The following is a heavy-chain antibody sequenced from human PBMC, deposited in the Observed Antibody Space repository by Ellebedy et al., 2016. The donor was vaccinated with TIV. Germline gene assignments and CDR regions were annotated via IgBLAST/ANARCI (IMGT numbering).Heavy chain of an antibody. J-gene: IGHJ4*02. V-gene: IGHV3-23*01. CDR2: ISGGGDST. D-gene: IGHD2-8*02. Sequence: PGGSLRLSCAASGFTFNNYGMSWVRQAPGKGLELVSIISGGGDSTYYADSVKGRFTISRDNSKKMLYLRMNSLIAAATAVFYYTRGGNQWRTGDHWGQGALVTVSS. CDR3: TRGGNQWRTGDH. CDR1: GFTFNNYG.